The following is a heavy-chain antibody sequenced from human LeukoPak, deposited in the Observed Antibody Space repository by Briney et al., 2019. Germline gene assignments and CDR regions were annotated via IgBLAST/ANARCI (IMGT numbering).Heavy chain of an antibody. CDR2: ISYDGSNK. J-gene: IGHJ6*02. CDR1: GFTFSSYA. Sequence: PGGSLRLSCAASGFTFSSYAMHWVRQAPGKGLEWVAVISYDGSNKYYADSVKGRFTISRDNSKNTLHLQMNSLRAEDTAVYYCARDYIVDVWGQGTTVTVSS. V-gene: IGHV3-30-3*01. D-gene: IGHD4-4*01. CDR3: ARDYIVDV.